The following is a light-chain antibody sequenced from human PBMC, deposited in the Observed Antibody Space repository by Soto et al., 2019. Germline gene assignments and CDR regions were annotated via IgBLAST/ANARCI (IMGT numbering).Light chain of an antibody. CDR1: TSDVGSYNL. CDR3: CSYAGSSTLA. CDR2: EGS. V-gene: IGLV2-23*01. Sequence: SVLTQPASVSGSPGQSITISCTGTTSDVGSYNLVSWYQRHPGKAPKLMIYEGSKRPSGVSNRFSGSKSGNTASLTISGLQAEDEADYYCCSYAGSSTLAFGGGTKLTVL. J-gene: IGLJ2*01.